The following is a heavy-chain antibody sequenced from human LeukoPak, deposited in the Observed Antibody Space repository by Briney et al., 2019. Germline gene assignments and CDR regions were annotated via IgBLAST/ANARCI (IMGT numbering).Heavy chain of an antibody. J-gene: IGHJ5*02. V-gene: IGHV4-31*03. CDR3: ARTVVAEMTRWFDP. Sequence: SQTRSLTCTVSGGSISSGGYYWSWIRQHPGKGLEWIGYIYYSGSTYYNPSLKSRVTISVDTSKNQFSLKLSSVTAADTAVYYCARTVVAEMTRWFDPWGQGTLVTVSS. CDR2: IYYSGST. D-gene: IGHD2-15*01. CDR1: GGSISSGGYY.